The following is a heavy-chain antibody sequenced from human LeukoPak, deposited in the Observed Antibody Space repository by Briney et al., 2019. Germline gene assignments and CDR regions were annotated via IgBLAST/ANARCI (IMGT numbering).Heavy chain of an antibody. CDR2: ISYDGSNN. CDR1: GFTFSSYA. CDR3: ARDLPSYYDFWSGYYRVGNWFDP. V-gene: IGHV3-30*04. J-gene: IGHJ5*02. D-gene: IGHD3-3*01. Sequence: PGGSLRLSCAASGFTFSSYAMHWVRQAPGKGLEWVAVISYDGSNNFYADSVKGRFTISRDYSKNTLYLQMNSLRAEDTAVCYCARDLPSYYDFWSGYYRVGNWFDPWGQGTLVTVSS.